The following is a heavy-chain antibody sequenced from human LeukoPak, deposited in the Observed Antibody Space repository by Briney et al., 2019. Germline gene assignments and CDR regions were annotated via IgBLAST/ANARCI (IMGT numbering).Heavy chain of an antibody. CDR3: ARDDLVYTVHHGMDV. CDR1: GVSISSYY. J-gene: IGHJ6*02. D-gene: IGHD2-8*01. CDR2: IYTSDST. Sequence: SETLSLTWTLSGVSISSYYWSWIRQPAGKGLEWIGRIYTSDSTNYNPSLNSRITMSVDTSKNQFSLKLTSVTAADTAVYYCARDDLVYTVHHGMDVWGQGTTVTVSS. V-gene: IGHV4-4*07.